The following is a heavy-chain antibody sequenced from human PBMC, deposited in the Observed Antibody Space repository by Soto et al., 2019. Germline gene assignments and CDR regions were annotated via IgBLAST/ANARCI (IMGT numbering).Heavy chain of an antibody. Sequence: QVQLVESGGGVVQPGRSMRLSCAASGFTFSSYAMHWVRQAPGKGLERVAVISDDGSNKYYDDAVKGRFTISRDNSSNTLYLQLNGLRAEGTAVYDGARDGSSGWDRMGYCGQGPLVPVSS. CDR1: GFTFSSYA. J-gene: IGHJ4*02. V-gene: IGHV3-30-3*01. CDR3: ARDGSSGWDRMGY. CDR2: ISDDGSNK. D-gene: IGHD6-19*01.